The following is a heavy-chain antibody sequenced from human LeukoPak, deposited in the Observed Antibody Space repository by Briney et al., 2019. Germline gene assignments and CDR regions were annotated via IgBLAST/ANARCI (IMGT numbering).Heavy chain of an antibody. Sequence: GGSLRLSCAASGFTFTTYWLGWVRQPPGKGLEWVANIKQDGTEKYYVDSVKGRFTISRGNAKNSLYLQMNSLRVEDTAVYYCAKVAKYYYGSETYYFFEHWGQGTPVTASS. CDR3: AKVAKYYYGSETYYFFEH. CDR2: IKQDGTEK. D-gene: IGHD3-10*01. V-gene: IGHV3-7*01. J-gene: IGHJ4*02. CDR1: GFTFTTYW.